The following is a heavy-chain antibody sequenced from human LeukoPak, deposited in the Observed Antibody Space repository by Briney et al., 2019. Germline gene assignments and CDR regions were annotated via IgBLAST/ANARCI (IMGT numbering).Heavy chain of an antibody. V-gene: IGHV3-21*04. D-gene: IGHD5-12*01. Sequence: GGSLRLSCAASGFTFSSYSMNWVRQAPGKGLEWVSSISSSSYIYYADSVKGRFTTSRDNAKNSLYLQMNSLRSEDTAVYYCAAALREGFDYWGQGTLVTVSS. J-gene: IGHJ4*02. CDR1: GFTFSSYS. CDR2: ISSSSYI. CDR3: AAALREGFDY.